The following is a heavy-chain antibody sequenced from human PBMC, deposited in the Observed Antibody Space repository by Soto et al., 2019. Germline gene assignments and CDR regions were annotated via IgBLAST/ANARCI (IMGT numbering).Heavy chain of an antibody. CDR3: GKGGPDAFCGGGRCYCDH. J-gene: IGHJ4*02. D-gene: IGHD2-15*01. V-gene: IGHV3-9*01. CDR2: ISWNSKII. CDR1: GFTFDDYA. Sequence: EVQLVESGGGSVQPGRSLRLSCAASGFTFDDYAMHWVRRVPGKGLEWVSSISWNSKIIGYADSVKGRFTISRDNAKNSLYLEMNSLRPEDTALYYCGKGGPDAFCGGGRCYCDHRGQGTLVTVSS.